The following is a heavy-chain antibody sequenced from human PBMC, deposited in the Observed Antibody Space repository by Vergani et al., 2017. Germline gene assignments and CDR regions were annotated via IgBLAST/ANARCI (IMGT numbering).Heavy chain of an antibody. Sequence: QVQLVQSGAEVQKPGASVKVSCKASGYTFTGYYMHWVRQAPGQGLEWMGWINPNSGGTNYAQKFQGRVTMTEDPTTDTAYMELSSLRSEDTAVYYCARDRGPRYSSSRGVKFDYWGQGTLVTVSS. CDR1: GYTFTGYY. D-gene: IGHD6-6*01. CDR3: ARDRGPRYSSSRGVKFDY. CDR2: INPNSGGT. V-gene: IGHV1-2*02. J-gene: IGHJ4*02.